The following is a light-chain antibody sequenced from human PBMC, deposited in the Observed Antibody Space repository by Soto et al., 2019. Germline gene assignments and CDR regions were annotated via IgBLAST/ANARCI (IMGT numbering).Light chain of an antibody. CDR3: QQYYSSPPT. V-gene: IGKV4-1*01. CDR2: WAS. J-gene: IGKJ1*01. CDR1: RSVLYSSNNTNY. Sequence: DILMTQSPDSLAVSLGERATINCKSRRSVLYSSNNTNYLSWYQQRPGQPPKLLFHWASTRESGVPDRFSGSGSGTHFTLTITSLQAEDVAVYYCQQYYSSPPTFGQGTKVDI.